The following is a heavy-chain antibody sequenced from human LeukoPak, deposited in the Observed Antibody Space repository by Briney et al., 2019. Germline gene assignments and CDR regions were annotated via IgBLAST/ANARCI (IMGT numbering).Heavy chain of an antibody. V-gene: IGHV1-69*05. D-gene: IGHD6-19*01. CDR3: AREGKGIAVAGSGAFDI. Sequence: SVKVSCKASGGTFSSYAISWVRQAPGQGLEWMGRVIPIFSTANYAQKSQGRVTITTDESTSTAYMELSSLRSEDTAVYYCAREGKGIAVAGSGAFDIWGQGTMVTVSS. CDR2: VIPIFSTA. CDR1: GGTFSSYA. J-gene: IGHJ3*02.